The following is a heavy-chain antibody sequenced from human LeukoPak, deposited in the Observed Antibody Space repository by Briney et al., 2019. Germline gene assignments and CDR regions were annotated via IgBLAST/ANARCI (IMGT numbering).Heavy chain of an antibody. J-gene: IGHJ6*02. Sequence: SETLSLTCAVSGGSISSSNWWSWVRQPPGKGLEWIGEIYHSGSTNYNPSLKSRVTISVDKSKNQFSLKLSSVTAADTAVYYCAKDFPPYSSGWYVRYYYYYGMDVWGQGTTVTVSS. CDR1: GGSISSSNW. V-gene: IGHV4-4*02. D-gene: IGHD6-19*01. CDR2: IYHSGST. CDR3: AKDFPPYSSGWYVRYYYYYGMDV.